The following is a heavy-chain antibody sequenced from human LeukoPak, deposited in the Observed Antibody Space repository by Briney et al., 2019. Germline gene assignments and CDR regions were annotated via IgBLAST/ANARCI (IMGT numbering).Heavy chain of an antibody. CDR1: GYTFTDSY. J-gene: IGHJ4*02. CDR2: INPNSGGT. Sequence: ASVKVSCKASGYTFTDSYVHWVRLAPGQGREWLGWINPNSGGTNDAQRFQGRVTMTRDTSISTAYMELSSLRSDDTAVYFCARIPSWDCPTTTCGSGGYCFDSWGQGTLVTVSP. CDR3: ARIPSWDCPTTTCGSGGYCFDS. V-gene: IGHV1-2*02. D-gene: IGHD3-10*01.